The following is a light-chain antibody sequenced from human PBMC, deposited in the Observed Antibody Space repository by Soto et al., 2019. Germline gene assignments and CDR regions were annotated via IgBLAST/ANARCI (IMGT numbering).Light chain of an antibody. CDR2: GAS. Sequence: DIVMTQSPATLSVSPGERATLSCRASQSVSRDLGWYQQKPGQAPRLLIYGASTRATGVPARFSGSGSGTEFTLTIGSLQSEDFAIYYCQQSNNWPLTFGGGTKVEIK. CDR1: QSVSRD. J-gene: IGKJ4*01. CDR3: QQSNNWPLT. V-gene: IGKV3-15*01.